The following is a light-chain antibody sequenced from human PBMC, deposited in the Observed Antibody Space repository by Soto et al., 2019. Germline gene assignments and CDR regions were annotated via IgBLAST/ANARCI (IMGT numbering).Light chain of an antibody. V-gene: IGKV3-20*01. Sequence: EIVLTQSPGTLSLSPGERATLSCRVSQSVSSSYLAWYQQKPGQAPRLLIYGASSRATGIPDRFSGSGSGTDFTLTSSRLEPEDFAVYYCQQPGTCGQGTKVEIK. CDR2: GAS. CDR1: QSVSSSY. J-gene: IGKJ1*01. CDR3: QQPGT.